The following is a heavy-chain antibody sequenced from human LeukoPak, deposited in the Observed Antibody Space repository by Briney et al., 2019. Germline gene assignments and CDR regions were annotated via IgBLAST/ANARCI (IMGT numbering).Heavy chain of an antibody. D-gene: IGHD1-26*01. Sequence: PSETLSLTCTVSGGSISSYYWSWIRQPAGKGLEWIGRIYTSGSTNCNLSLKSRVTMSVDTSKNQLSLKLSSVTAADTAVYYCARDALSRGSYYALWGQGTLVTVSS. V-gene: IGHV4-4*07. CDR3: ARDALSRGSYYAL. J-gene: IGHJ4*02. CDR1: GGSISSYY. CDR2: IYTSGST.